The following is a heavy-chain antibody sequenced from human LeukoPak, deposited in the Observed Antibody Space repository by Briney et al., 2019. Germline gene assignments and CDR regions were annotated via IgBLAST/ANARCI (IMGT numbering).Heavy chain of an antibody. Sequence: ASVKVSCKASGYTFTGYYMHWVRQAPGQGLEWMGWINPNSGGTNYAQKFQGRVTMTRDTSISTAYMELSRLRSDDTAVYYCARDLSAMVRGVTNYWGQGTLVTVSP. CDR1: GYTFTGYY. CDR2: INPNSGGT. CDR3: ARDLSAMVRGVTNY. V-gene: IGHV1-2*02. D-gene: IGHD3-10*01. J-gene: IGHJ4*02.